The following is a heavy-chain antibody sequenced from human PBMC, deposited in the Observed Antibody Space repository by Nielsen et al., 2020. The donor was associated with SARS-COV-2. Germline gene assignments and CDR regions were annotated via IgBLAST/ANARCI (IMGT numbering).Heavy chain of an antibody. J-gene: IGHJ4*02. Sequence: GESLKISCAASGFTFNIYWMSWVRQAPGRGLEWVANIKQDGSEKNYVDSVKGRFTISRDNAKNSLYLQMNSLRAEDTALYYCAKDGWDGYNKGYYFDYWGQGTLVTVSS. CDR3: AKDGWDGYNKGYYFDY. CDR2: IKQDGSEK. V-gene: IGHV3-7*03. D-gene: IGHD5-24*01. CDR1: GFTFNIYW.